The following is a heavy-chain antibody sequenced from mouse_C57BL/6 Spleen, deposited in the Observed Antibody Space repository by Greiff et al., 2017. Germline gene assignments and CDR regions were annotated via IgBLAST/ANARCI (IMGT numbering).Heavy chain of an antibody. J-gene: IGHJ2*01. CDR2: IYPGDGDT. D-gene: IGHD3-1*01. Sequence: VKLMESGPELVKPGASVKISCKASGYAFSSSWMNWVKQRPGKGLEWIGRIYPGDGDTNYNEKFKSKATLTVDKSSSPAYMQLSSLTSEDSAVYYCARSGFYYFDDWGQGTTLTVSS. CDR3: ARSGFYYFDD. CDR1: GYAFSSSW. V-gene: IGHV1-82*01.